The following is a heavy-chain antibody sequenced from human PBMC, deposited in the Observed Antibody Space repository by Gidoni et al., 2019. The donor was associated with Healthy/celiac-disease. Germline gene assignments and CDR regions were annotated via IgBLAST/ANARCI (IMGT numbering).Heavy chain of an antibody. V-gene: IGHV3-15*01. Sequence: EVQLVESGGGLVKPGGSLRLSCAASGFTFSNAWMSWVRQAPGKGLAWVGSIKSKTDGGTTDYAAPVKGRFTISRDDSKNTLYLQMNSLKTEDTAVYYCTTDYDFWNYFDYWGQGTLVTVSS. J-gene: IGHJ4*02. CDR1: GFTFSNAW. CDR2: IKSKTDGGTT. CDR3: TTDYDFWNYFDY. D-gene: IGHD3-3*01.